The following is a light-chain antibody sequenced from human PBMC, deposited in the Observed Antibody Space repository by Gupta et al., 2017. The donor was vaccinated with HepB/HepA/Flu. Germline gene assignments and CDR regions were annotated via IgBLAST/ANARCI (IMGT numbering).Light chain of an antibody. V-gene: IGLV3-21*03. J-gene: IGLJ2*01. CDR3: HIWDSSRDHVGV. Sequence: SYELSQPPSVSVALVKTATITCGGNNIGSKSVYWYQQKSGQAPVLVVHDYSDRPAGIPERFSGSNSGNTATLTISRVEVGDEADYYCHIWDSSRDHVGVFGGGTELIVL. CDR2: DYS. CDR1: NIGSKS.